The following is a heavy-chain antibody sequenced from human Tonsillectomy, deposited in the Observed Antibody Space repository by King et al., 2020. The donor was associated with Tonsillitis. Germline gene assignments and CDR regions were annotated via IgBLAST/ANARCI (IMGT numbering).Heavy chain of an antibody. J-gene: IGHJ4*02. CDR3: ARLSYSSGWYPGY. CDR2: IYYSGST. CDR1: GGSISSSSYY. D-gene: IGHD6-19*01. Sequence: QLQESGPGLVKPSETLSLTCTVSGGSISSSSYYWGWIRQPPGKGLEWIGSIYYSGSTYYNPSLKSRVTRSVDTSKNQFSLELSSVNAADTAVYYCARLSYSSGWYPGYWGQGTLVTVSS. V-gene: IGHV4-39*01.